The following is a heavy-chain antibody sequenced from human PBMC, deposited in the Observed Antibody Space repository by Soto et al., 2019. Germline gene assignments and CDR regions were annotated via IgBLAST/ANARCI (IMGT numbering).Heavy chain of an antibody. D-gene: IGHD3-10*01. CDR1: GFSFSHYA. J-gene: IGHJ5*01. Sequence: GGSLRLSCAASGFSFSHYAMHWVRQPPGKGLEWVALISYDGENQYFTDSVRGRFTISRDNSKTAVYLEINDLRLDDTATYYCVSTHSESSNAFYPWGQGTLVTVSS. CDR2: ISYDGENQ. CDR3: VSTHSESSNAFYP. V-gene: IGHV3-30*04.